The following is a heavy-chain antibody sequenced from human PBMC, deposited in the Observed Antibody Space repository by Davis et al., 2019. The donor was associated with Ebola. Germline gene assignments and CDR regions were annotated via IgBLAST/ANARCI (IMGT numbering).Heavy chain of an antibody. CDR2: INPNSGGT. CDR1: GYTFTSYG. CDR3: ARRDPPWYFDL. J-gene: IGHJ2*01. V-gene: IGHV1-2*02. Sequence: ASVKVSCKASGYTFTSYGISWVRQAPGQGLEWMGWINPNSGGTNYAQKFQGRVTMTRDTSISTAYMELSRPRSDDTAVYYCARRDPPWYFDLWGRGTLVTVSS.